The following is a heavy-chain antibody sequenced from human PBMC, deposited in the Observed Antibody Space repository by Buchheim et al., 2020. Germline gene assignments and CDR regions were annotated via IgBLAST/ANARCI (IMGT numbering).Heavy chain of an antibody. D-gene: IGHD2-15*01. J-gene: IGHJ6*02. CDR3: ARVTDIVVVVAATPYGMDV. CDR2: INSDGSST. CDR1: GFTFSSYW. Sequence: EVQLVESGGGLVQPGGSLRLSCAASGFTFSSYWMHWVRQAPGKGLVWVSRINSDGSSTSYADSVKGRFTIPRDNAKNTLYLQMNSLRAEDTAVYYCARVTDIVVVVAATPYGMDVWGQGTT. V-gene: IGHV3-74*01.